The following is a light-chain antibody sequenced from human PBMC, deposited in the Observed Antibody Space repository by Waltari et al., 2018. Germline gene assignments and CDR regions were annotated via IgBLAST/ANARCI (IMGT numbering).Light chain of an antibody. J-gene: IGKJ4*01. CDR3: LHLNSYPYT. CDR2: AAS. V-gene: IGKV1-9*01. CDR1: QGIGSH. Sequence: DIRLTQSPSFLSASVGDKVTITCRASQGIGSHLSWYQQDPGKAPKLLIYAASTLQGGVPSRFSGSGSGTEFALTISGLQPEDFATYFCLHLNSYPYTFGG.